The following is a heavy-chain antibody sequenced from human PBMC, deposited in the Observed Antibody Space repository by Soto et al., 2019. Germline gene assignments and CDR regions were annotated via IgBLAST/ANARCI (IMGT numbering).Heavy chain of an antibody. Sequence: PGGSLRLSCAASGFTFSRYGMHWVRQTPGKGLEWVAVTSYDGKNKYHADSVKGRFTISRDNSKNMVYLQMDSLRAEDTAVYYCAKDIDVVGSNYYFDYWGQGTLVTV. CDR2: TSYDGKNK. CDR1: GFTFSRYG. CDR3: AKDIDVVGSNYYFDY. D-gene: IGHD1-26*01. V-gene: IGHV3-30*18. J-gene: IGHJ4*02.